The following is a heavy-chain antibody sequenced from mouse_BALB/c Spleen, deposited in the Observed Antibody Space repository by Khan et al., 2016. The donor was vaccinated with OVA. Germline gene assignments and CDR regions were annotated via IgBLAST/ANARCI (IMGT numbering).Heavy chain of an antibody. Sequence: QVQLKESGPGLVAPSQSLSITCSVSGFSLTDYDVSWIRQPPGKGLEWLGVIWGGGTTYYNSVLETRLSISKDNSTSRVFFKMNSLQTDDTAMYYYAKGVWSYCYAVDYWGQGTSVTVSS. V-gene: IGHV2-6-5*01. CDR1: GFSLTDYD. CDR2: IWGGGTT. CDR3: AKGVWSYCYAVDY. J-gene: IGHJ4*01. D-gene: IGHD2-10*02.